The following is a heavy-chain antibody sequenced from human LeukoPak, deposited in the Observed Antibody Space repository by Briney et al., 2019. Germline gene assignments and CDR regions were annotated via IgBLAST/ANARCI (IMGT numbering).Heavy chain of an antibody. Sequence: ASVKVSCKASGYTFTSYYMHWVRQAPGQGLEWMGIINPSGGSTSYAQKFQGRVTMTRDTSTSRVYMELSSLRSEDTAVYYCAREPPGTTVTSNYYYYGMDVWGQGTTVTVSS. J-gene: IGHJ6*02. CDR3: AREPPGTTVTSNYYYYGMDV. V-gene: IGHV1-46*01. CDR2: INPSGGST. D-gene: IGHD4-17*01. CDR1: GYTFTSYY.